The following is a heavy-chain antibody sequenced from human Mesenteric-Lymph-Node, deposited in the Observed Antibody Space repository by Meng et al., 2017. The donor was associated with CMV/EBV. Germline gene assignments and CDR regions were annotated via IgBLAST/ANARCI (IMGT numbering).Heavy chain of an antibody. D-gene: IGHD3-10*02. CDR2: ITGSGGST. J-gene: IGHJ4*02. CDR3: ARARRATKLFLDF. V-gene: IGHV3-23*01. CDR1: GFTFSTCA. Sequence: GESLKISCAASGFTFSTCAMTWVRQAPGKGLEWVSAITGSGGSTYYADSVKGRFTISRDNAKNSLFLQMNSLRAEDTAVYYCARARRATKLFLDFWGQGTLVTVSS.